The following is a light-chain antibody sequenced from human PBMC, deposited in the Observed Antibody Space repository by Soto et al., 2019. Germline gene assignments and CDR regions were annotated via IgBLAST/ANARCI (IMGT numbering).Light chain of an antibody. Sequence: EIVLTPSPATLSVSPGEGATLSCRASQSVSNNLAWYQQKPGQAPRLLIYGASARATGIPVNFSGSGSGTEFTLTISSLQSEDFAVYYCQQYGSSPHTFGQGTKVDIK. CDR3: QQYGSSPHT. V-gene: IGKV3-15*01. CDR1: QSVSNN. CDR2: GAS. J-gene: IGKJ1*01.